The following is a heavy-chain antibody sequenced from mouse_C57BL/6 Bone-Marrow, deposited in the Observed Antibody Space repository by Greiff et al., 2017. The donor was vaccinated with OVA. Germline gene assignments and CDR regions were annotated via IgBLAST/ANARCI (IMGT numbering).Heavy chain of an antibody. CDR3: ARGYYGSSYWYFDG. J-gene: IGHJ1*03. D-gene: IGHD1-1*01. CDR1: GFTFSDFY. CDR2: SRNKANDYTT. V-gene: IGHV7-1*01. Sequence: EVKLVESGGGLVQSGRSLRLSCATSGFTFSDFYMEWVRQAPGKGLEWIAASRNKANDYTTEYSASVKGRFIVSRDTSQSILYLQMNALRAEDTAIYYCARGYYGSSYWYFDGWGTGTTVTVSS.